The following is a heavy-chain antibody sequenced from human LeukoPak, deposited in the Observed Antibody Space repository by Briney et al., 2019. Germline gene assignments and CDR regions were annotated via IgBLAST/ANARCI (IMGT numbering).Heavy chain of an antibody. CDR1: GGSISSSSYY. V-gene: IGHV4-39*01. CDR3: ARGPFISRDFDWINYQSEYYYYYYGMDV. CDR2: IYYSGST. D-gene: IGHD3-9*01. J-gene: IGHJ6*02. Sequence: SETLSLTCTVSGGSISSSSYYWGWIRQPPGKGLEWIGSIYYSGSTYYNPSLKSRVTISVDTSKNQFSLKLSSVTAADTAVYYCARGPFISRDFDWINYQSEYYYYYYGMDVWGQGTTVTVSS.